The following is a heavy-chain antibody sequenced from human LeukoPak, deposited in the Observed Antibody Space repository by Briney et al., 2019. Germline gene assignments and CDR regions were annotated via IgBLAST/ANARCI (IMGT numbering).Heavy chain of an antibody. CDR1: GFTFSTYG. CDR3: AKEQTQWLDWLFWFDY. Sequence: QAGGSLRLSCAASGFTFSTYGMHWVRQAPGKGLEWVAFIRYDGSNKYYADSVKGRFTISRDNSKNTLSLRMNSLRAEDTAVYYCAKEQTQWLDWLFWFDYWGQGTLVTVSS. J-gene: IGHJ4*02. D-gene: IGHD6-19*01. V-gene: IGHV3-30*02. CDR2: IRYDGSNK.